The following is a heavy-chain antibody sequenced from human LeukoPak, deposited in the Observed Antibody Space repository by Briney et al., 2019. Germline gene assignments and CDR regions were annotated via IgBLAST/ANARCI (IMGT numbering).Heavy chain of an antibody. CDR3: AKASSRIVPPFDY. V-gene: IGHV3-23*01. Sequence: GSLRLSCAASGFTFRTYSMNWVRQAPGKGLEWVSAISGSGGSTYYADSVKGRFTISRDNSKNTLYLQMNSLRAEDTAVYYCAKASSRIVPPFDYWGQGTLVTVSS. J-gene: IGHJ4*02. D-gene: IGHD2/OR15-2a*01. CDR2: ISGSGGST. CDR1: GFTFRTYS.